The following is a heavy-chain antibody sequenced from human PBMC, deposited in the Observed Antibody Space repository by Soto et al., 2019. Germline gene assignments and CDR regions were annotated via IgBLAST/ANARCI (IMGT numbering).Heavy chain of an antibody. V-gene: IGHV3-30*18. CDR3: VNSLSQQLWLILES. CDR1: GFTFSNYG. Sequence: QVQLVESGGGVVQPGRSLRLSCAPSGFTFSNYGMHWVRQAPGKGLEWVAIISYDGSEKYYVDSVKGRFTISRDNSKNTLYLQMDSLRVEDTAVYYCVNSLSQQLWLILESWGQGTLVIVSS. J-gene: IGHJ4*02. D-gene: IGHD5-18*01. CDR2: ISYDGSEK.